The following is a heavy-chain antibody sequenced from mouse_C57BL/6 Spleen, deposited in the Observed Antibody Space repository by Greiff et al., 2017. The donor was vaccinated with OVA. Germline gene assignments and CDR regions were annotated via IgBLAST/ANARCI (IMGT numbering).Heavy chain of an antibody. CDR1: GYTFTSYW. D-gene: IGHD3-2*02. CDR3: AREDSSGYVPWFAY. Sequence: QVQLKQPGAELVRPGSSVKLSCKASGYTFTSYWMHWVKQRPIKGLEWIGNIDPSDSETHYNQKFKDKATLTVDKSPSTDYMLLSSLTSEDSAVYYGAREDSSGYVPWFAYWGQGTLVTVSA. V-gene: IGHV1-52*01. CDR2: IDPSDSET. J-gene: IGHJ3*01.